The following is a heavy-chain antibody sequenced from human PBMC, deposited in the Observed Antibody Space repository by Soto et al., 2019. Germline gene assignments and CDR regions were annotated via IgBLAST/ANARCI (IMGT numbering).Heavy chain of an antibody. Sequence: QVQLVESGGGLVKPGGSLRLSCAASGFTFSDYYMSWIRQAPGKGLEWVSYISSSGSTIYYADSVKGRVTISRDNAQNSLDRQMNSLRAEDTAVYYCAATDAYGDYGGMSAFDLWGQGTMVTVSS. J-gene: IGHJ3*01. D-gene: IGHD4-17*01. CDR1: GFTFSDYY. V-gene: IGHV3-11*01. CDR2: ISSSGSTI. CDR3: AATDAYGDYGGMSAFDL.